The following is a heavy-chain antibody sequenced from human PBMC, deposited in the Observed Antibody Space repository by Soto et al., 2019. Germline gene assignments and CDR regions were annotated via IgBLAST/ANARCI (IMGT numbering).Heavy chain of an antibody. Sequence: GASVKVSCKASGGTFSSYTISWVRQAPGQGLEWMGWIIAGNGITKYSQKFQGRVTITRDTSASTAYMELSSLRSEDTAVYYCARDFPRSRGYYGSAHGWFDPWGQGTLVTVSS. J-gene: IGHJ5*02. CDR2: IIAGNGIT. V-gene: IGHV1-3*01. D-gene: IGHD3-10*01. CDR3: ARDFPRSRGYYGSAHGWFDP. CDR1: GGTFSSYT.